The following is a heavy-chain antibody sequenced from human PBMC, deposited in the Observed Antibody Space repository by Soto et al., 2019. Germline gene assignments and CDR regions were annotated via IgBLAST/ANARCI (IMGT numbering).Heavy chain of an antibody. V-gene: IGHV3-21*01. Sequence: GGSLRVSCAASGFTFSSDSMNWVRQAPGKGLEWVSSFSSSSSYIDYADSVKGRFTISRDNAKNSLYLQMNSLRAEDTAVYYCARGDYYVSGSYYNGPPSPYGLDVWGQGTTVTVSS. D-gene: IGHD3-10*01. CDR3: ARGDYYVSGSYYNGPPSPYGLDV. J-gene: IGHJ6*02. CDR1: GFTFSSDS. CDR2: FSSSSSYI.